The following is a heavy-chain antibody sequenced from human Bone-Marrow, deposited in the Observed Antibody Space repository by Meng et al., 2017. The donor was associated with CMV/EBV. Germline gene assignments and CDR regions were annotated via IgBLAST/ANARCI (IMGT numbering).Heavy chain of an antibody. V-gene: IGHV1-69*10. CDR1: VGTFSCYA. CDR3: ARFIPRITNFGVVISYYYYYGMDV. CDR2: IIPILGIA. D-gene: IGHD3-3*01. Sequence: SVKVSCKASVGTFSCYAISWVRQAPGQGLEWMGGIIPILGIANYAQKFQGRVTITADKSTSTAYMELGSLRSEDKAVYYCARFIPRITNFGVVISYYYYYGMDVWGQGTTVTVSS. J-gene: IGHJ6*02.